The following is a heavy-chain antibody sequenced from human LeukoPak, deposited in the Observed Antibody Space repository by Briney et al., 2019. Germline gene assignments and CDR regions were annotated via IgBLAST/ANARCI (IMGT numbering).Heavy chain of an antibody. D-gene: IGHD6-13*01. J-gene: IGHJ6*03. V-gene: IGHV4-34*01. Sequence: SETLSLTCAVYGGPFSGYYWSWIRQPPGKGLEWIGEINHSGSTNYNPSLKSRVTISVDTSKNQFSLKLSSVTAADTAVYYCARGIAAAGRDYYMDVWGKGTTVTVSS. CDR2: INHSGST. CDR3: ARGIAAAGRDYYMDV. CDR1: GGPFSGYY.